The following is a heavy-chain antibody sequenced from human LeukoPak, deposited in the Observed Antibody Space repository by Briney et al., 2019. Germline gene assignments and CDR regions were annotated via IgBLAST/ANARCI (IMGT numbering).Heavy chain of an antibody. CDR3: AKGMGYSSGWYFDY. D-gene: IGHD6-19*01. V-gene: IGHV3-23*01. Sequence: GGSLRLSCAASGFTFSSCAMSWVRQAPGKGLEWVSTISGSGGNTYYTDSVKGRFTISRDTSTTTLYLQMNSLRAEHPAVYYCAKGMGYSSGWYFDYWGQGTLVTVSS. CDR1: GFTFSSCA. CDR2: ISGSGGNT. J-gene: IGHJ4*02.